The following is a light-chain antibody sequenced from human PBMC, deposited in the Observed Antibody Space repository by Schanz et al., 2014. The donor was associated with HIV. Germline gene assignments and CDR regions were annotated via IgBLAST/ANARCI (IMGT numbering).Light chain of an antibody. CDR1: TSNIGAGYD. J-gene: IGLJ2*01. V-gene: IGLV1-40*01. CDR3: QSFDRGMRGLI. CDR2: GDS. Sequence: QSVLTQPPSVSGAPGQRVSISCTGNTSNIGAGYDVHWYLQLPGSAPKLLIYGDSNRPSGVPDRFSGSKSGTSASLAITGLQADDEADYYCQSFDRGMRGLIFGGGTKLTVL.